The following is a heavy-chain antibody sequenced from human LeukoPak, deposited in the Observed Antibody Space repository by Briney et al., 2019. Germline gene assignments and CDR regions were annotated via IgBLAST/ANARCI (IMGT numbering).Heavy chain of an antibody. V-gene: IGHV3-23*01. CDR3: AKKQLVQSYYFDY. J-gene: IGHJ4*02. Sequence: SGGSLRLSCAASGFKFSNFAMNWVRQAPGKGLEWVSFISGSGGTTHYADSVKGRFSISRDDSQNMVYLQMTGLRSDDTAVYYCAKKQLVQSYYFDYGGQGTLVTVSS. CDR1: GFKFSNFA. CDR2: ISGSGGTT. D-gene: IGHD6-6*01.